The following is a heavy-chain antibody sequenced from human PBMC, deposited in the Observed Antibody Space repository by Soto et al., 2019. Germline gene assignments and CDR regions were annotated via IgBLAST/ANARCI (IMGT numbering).Heavy chain of an antibody. CDR3: ARGSAAGTKSPFDY. CDR1: GGSFSSSSHY. D-gene: IGHD6-13*01. J-gene: IGHJ4*02. V-gene: IGHV4-39*07. CDR2: IYHSGST. Sequence: SETLSLTCTVFGGSFSSSSHYWGWIRQPPGKGLEWIGYIYHSGSTYYNPSLKSRVTISVDSSKNQFSLKLSSVTAADTAVYYCARGSAAGTKSPFDYWGQGTLVTVSS.